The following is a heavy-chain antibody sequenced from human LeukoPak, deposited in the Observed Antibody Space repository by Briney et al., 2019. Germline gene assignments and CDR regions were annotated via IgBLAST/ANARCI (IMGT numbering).Heavy chain of an antibody. D-gene: IGHD3-16*01. Sequence: GGSLRLSCAASGFIFDDYAMHWVRQAPGKGLEWVSGISWNSDSIDYANSVKGRFTISRDNAKNSLYLQMNSLRTEDMALYYCAKGGGGRLIYYYYMDVWGKGTTVTVSS. CDR1: GFIFDDYA. CDR2: ISWNSDSI. V-gene: IGHV3-9*03. CDR3: AKGGGGRLIYYYYMDV. J-gene: IGHJ6*03.